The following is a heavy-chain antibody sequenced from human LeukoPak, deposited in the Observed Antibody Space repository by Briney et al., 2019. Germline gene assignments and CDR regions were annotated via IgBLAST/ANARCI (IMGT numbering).Heavy chain of an antibody. V-gene: IGHV3-15*01. CDR2: IKSKTGGGTT. D-gene: IGHD1-26*01. Sequence: GGSLRLSCAASGFSFSNAWMSWVRQAPGKGLEWVGSIKSKTGGGTTEYAAPVKGRFTISRDDSRTTVVLQVDSLKTEDTAVYYCVTEFMGAFNYWGQGTLVTVSS. CDR3: VTEFMGAFNY. J-gene: IGHJ4*02. CDR1: GFSFSNAW.